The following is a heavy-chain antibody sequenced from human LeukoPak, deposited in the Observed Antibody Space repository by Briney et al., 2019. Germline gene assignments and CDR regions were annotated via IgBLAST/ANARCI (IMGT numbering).Heavy chain of an antibody. J-gene: IGHJ4*02. CDR1: GFTFSSYG. CDR3: ANGGYCSSTSCYPFPPPPDY. CDR2: IRYDGSNK. Sequence: GGSLRLSCAASGFTFSSYGMHWVRQAPGKGLEWVAFIRYDGSNKYYADSVKGRFTISRDNSKNTLYLQMNSLRAEDTAVYYCANGGYCSSTSCYPFPPPPDYWGQGTLVTVSS. V-gene: IGHV3-30*02. D-gene: IGHD2-2*01.